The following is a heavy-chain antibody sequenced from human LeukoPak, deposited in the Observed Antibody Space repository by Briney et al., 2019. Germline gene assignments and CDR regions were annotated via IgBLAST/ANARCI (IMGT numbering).Heavy chain of an antibody. Sequence: SETLSLTCTVSGGSISSSSYYWDWIRQPPGKGLEWIGSIYYSGSTYYNPSLKSRVTISVDTSKNQFSLKLSSVTAADTAVYYCARRRVVGAAPLDYWGQGTLVTVSS. V-gene: IGHV4-39*01. CDR3: ARRRVVGAAPLDY. D-gene: IGHD1-26*01. CDR1: GGSISSSSYY. J-gene: IGHJ4*02. CDR2: IYYSGST.